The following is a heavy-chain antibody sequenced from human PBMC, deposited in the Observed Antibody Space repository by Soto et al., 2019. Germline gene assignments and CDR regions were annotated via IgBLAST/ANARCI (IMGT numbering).Heavy chain of an antibody. CDR3: ARDLYDILTGYSTYYYGMDV. D-gene: IGHD3-9*01. J-gene: IGHJ6*02. CDR2: IWYDGSNK. Sequence: GGSLRLSCAASGFTFSSYGMHWVRQAPGKGLEWVAVIWYDGSNKYYADSVKGRFTISRDNSKNTLYLQMNSLRADVTAVYYCARDLYDILTGYSTYYYGMDVWGQGTTVTVSS. V-gene: IGHV3-33*01. CDR1: GFTFSSYG.